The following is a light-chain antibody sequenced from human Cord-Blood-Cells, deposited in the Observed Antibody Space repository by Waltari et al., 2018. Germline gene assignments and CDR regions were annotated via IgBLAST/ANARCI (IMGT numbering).Light chain of an antibody. CDR3: CSYAGSYTWV. CDR2: DVS. V-gene: IGLV2-11*01. Sequence: QSALTQPRSVSGSPGQSVTISCTGTSSDVGGYNYVSWYQQHPGKAPKLMIYDVSNRPSGVPYRFSGSKSGNTASLTISGLQAEDESDYSCCSYAGSYTWVFGGGTKLTVL. J-gene: IGLJ3*02. CDR1: SSDVGGYNY.